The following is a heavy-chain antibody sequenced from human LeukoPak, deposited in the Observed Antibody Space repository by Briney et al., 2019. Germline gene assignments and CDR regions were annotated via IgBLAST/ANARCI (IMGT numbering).Heavy chain of an antibody. CDR1: GGSISSGGYY. CDR3: ARDYGDGGSWYFYY. CDR2: IYSSGST. D-gene: IGHD6-13*01. V-gene: IGHV4-31*03. Sequence: SQTLSLTCTVSGGSISSGGYYWSWIRQHPGKGLEWIGYIYSSGSTYYNPSLKSRVTISVDTSKNQFSLKLSSVTAADTAVYYCARDYGDGGSWYFYYWGQGTLVTVSS. J-gene: IGHJ4*02.